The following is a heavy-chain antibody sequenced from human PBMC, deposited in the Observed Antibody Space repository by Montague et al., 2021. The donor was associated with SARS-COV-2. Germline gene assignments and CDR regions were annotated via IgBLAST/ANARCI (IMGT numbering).Heavy chain of an antibody. J-gene: IGHJ6*03. CDR3: ARLGDGVVPSPILGVGPYYSYYYMDV. CDR2: IHHGGST. CDR1: GGSFSTYS. Sequence: SETLSLTCAVHGGSFSTYSWNWIRQPPGKGLEWTGEIHHGGSTNXNPFLKSRVTISADTSKNQFSLKLTSVAAADTAVYYCARLGDGVVPSPILGVGPYYSYYYMDVWGKGTTVTVSS. V-gene: IGHV4-34*01. D-gene: IGHD3-10*01.